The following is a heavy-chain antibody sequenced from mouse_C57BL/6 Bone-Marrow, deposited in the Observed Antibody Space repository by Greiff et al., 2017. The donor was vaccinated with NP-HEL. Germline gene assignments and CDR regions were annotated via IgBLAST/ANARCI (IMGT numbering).Heavy chain of an antibody. CDR3: ARWGLRRRGFAY. CDR1: GYTFTSYW. V-gene: IGHV1-64*01. D-gene: IGHD2-4*01. J-gene: IGHJ3*01. Sequence: VQLQQSGAELVKPGASVKLSCKASGYTFTSYWMHWVKQRPGQGLEWIGMIHPNSGSTNYNEKFKSKATLTVDKSSSTAYMQLSSLTSEDSAVYYCARWGLRRRGFAYWGQGTLVTVSA. CDR2: IHPNSGST.